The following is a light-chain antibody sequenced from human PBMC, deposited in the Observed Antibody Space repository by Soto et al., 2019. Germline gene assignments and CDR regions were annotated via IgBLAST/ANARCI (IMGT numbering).Light chain of an antibody. V-gene: IGLV2-8*01. CDR3: SSFAGNNNLV. J-gene: IGLJ2*01. Sequence: QSALTQPPSASGSPGQSVTISCTGTSIDVGGYNYVSWYQQHPGKAPKLMISEVSKRPSGVPDRFSGSKSGNTASLTVSGLQAEDEADYYCSSFAGNNNLVFGGGTQPIVL. CDR1: SIDVGGYNY. CDR2: EVS.